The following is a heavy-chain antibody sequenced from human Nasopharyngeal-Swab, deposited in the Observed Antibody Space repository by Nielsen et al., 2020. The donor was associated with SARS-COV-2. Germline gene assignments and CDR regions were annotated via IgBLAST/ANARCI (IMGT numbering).Heavy chain of an antibody. Sequence: SETLSLTCAVSGGSIDSDNYSWIWIRQPPGKGLEWIGYFYHSTNTYYNPSLKSRVAISVDRSNNHFSLELSSVTAADTAVYYCASWLRPRHTLDYWGQGTLVTVSS. D-gene: IGHD5-12*01. CDR3: ASWLRPRHTLDY. CDR1: GGSIDSDNYS. V-gene: IGHV4-30-2*01. CDR2: FYHSTNT. J-gene: IGHJ4*02.